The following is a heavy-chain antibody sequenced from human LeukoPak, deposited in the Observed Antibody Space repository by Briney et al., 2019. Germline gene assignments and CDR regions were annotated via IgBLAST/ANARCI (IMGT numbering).Heavy chain of an antibody. CDR2: IYTSGST. J-gene: IGHJ4*02. D-gene: IGHD3-22*01. CDR1: GGSISSGSYY. Sequence: SETLSLTCTVSGGSISSGSYYWSWIRQPAGKGLEWIGRIYTSGSTNYNPSLKSRVTISVDTSKNQFSLKLSSVTSADTAVYYCAGGYDYYDISGYPTFNFDYWGQGTLVTVSS. V-gene: IGHV4-61*02. CDR3: AGGYDYYDISGYPTFNFDY.